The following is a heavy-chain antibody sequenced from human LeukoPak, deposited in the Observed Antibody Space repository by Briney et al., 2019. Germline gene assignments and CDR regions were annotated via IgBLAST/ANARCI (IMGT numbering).Heavy chain of an antibody. V-gene: IGHV4-34*01. CDR2: INHSGST. Sequence: PSETLSLTCAVYGGSFSGYYWSWIRQPPGKGLEWIGEINHSGSTNYNPSLKSRVTISVDTSKNQFSLKLSSVTAADTAVYYCASGGLSIAAAGKNWFDPWGQGTLVTVSS. CDR3: ASGGLSIAAAGKNWFDP. CDR1: GGSFSGYY. D-gene: IGHD6-13*01. J-gene: IGHJ5*02.